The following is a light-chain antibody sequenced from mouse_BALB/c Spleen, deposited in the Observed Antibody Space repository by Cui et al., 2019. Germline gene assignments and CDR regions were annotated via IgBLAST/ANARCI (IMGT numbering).Light chain of an antibody. CDR3: QQGNTLPFT. J-gene: IGKJ4*01. CDR1: QDVSNY. V-gene: IGKV10-96*01. Sequence: IQMTQPTSSLSASLGDRVTISCRASQDVSNYLNWYQQKPDGTVKLLIYCTSRLDSGVPSRFSGSGSGTGYSLTISNVEQEDVANYFCQQGNTLPFTFGSGTKLEIK. CDR2: CTS.